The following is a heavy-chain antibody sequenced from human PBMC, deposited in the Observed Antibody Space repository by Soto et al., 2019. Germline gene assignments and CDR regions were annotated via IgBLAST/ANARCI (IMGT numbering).Heavy chain of an antibody. CDR1: GFTFSSYW. CDR3: ARVGYSSSYYYYYYGMDV. D-gene: IGHD6-6*01. Sequence: GGSLRLSCAASGFTFSSYWMHWVRQAPGKGLVWVSRINSDGSSTSYADSVKGRFTISRDNAKNTLYLQMNSLRAEDTAVYYCARVGYSSSYYYYYYGMDVWGQGTTVTVSS. CDR2: INSDGSST. J-gene: IGHJ6*02. V-gene: IGHV3-74*01.